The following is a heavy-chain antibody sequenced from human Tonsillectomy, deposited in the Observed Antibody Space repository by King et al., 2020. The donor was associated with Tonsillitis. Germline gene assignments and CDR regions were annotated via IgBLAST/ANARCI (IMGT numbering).Heavy chain of an antibody. CDR1: GFTFSSCA. V-gene: IGHV3-23*04. Sequence: VQLVESGGGLVQPGGSLRLSCAASGFTFSSCAMSWVRQAPGKGLEWVSVISRSGDNTYCADSVKGRFTISRDNSKNTLYLQMNSLRAEDTAVYYCAKGIESWGYYYYALDVWGQGTTATVSS. D-gene: IGHD3-16*01. J-gene: IGHJ6*02. CDR3: AKGIESWGYYYYALDV. CDR2: ISRSGDNT.